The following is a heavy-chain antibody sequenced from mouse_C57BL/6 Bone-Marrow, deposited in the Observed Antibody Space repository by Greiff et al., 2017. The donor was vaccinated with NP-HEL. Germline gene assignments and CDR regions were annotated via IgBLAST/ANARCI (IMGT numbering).Heavy chain of an antibody. CDR1: GFSFNTYA. CDR3: VREYTYWYFDV. Sequence: EVQLVESGGGLVQPKGSLKLSCAASGFSFNTYAMNWVRQAPGKGLEWVARIRSKSNNYATYYADSVKDRFTISRDDSESRLYLQMNNLKTEDTAMYYCVREYTYWYFDVWGTVTTVTVSS. CDR2: IRSKSNNYAT. D-gene: IGHD2-10*02. V-gene: IGHV10-1*01. J-gene: IGHJ1*03.